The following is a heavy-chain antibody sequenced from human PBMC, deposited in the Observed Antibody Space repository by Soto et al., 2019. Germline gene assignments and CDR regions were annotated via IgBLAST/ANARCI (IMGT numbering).Heavy chain of an antibody. CDR2: IYWNDDK. D-gene: IGHD3-3*01. CDR3: AHSLTQPFLHAGEYYFDY. Sequence: QITLKESGPTLVKPTQTLTLTCTFSGFSLSTSGVGVGWIRQPPGKALEWLALIYWNDDKRYSPSLKSRLTITKDTSKNPVVLTMTNMDPVDTATYYCAHSLTQPFLHAGEYYFDYWGQGTLVTVSS. J-gene: IGHJ4*02. CDR1: GFSLSTSGVG. V-gene: IGHV2-5*01.